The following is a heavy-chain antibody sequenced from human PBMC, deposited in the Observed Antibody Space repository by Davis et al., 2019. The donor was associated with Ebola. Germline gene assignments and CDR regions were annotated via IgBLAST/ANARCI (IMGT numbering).Heavy chain of an antibody. CDR2: INPNSGGT. CDR1: GYTFTGYY. CDR3: ARGGGYCSSTSCSVDMDV. J-gene: IGHJ6*03. Sequence: ASVKVSCKASGYTFTGYYMHWVRQAPGQGLEWMGWINPNSGGTNYAQKFQGWVTMTRDTSTSTVYMELSSLRSEDTAVYYCARGGGYCSSTSCSVDMDVWGKGTTVTVSS. D-gene: IGHD2-2*03. V-gene: IGHV1-2*04.